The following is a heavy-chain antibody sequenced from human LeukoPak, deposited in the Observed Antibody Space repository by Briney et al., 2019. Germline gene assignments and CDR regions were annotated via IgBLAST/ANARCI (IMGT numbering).Heavy chain of an antibody. J-gene: IGHJ4*02. Sequence: SETLSLTCAVYGGSFSGYYWSWIRKPPGKGLEWIGEINHSGSTNYNPSLKSRVTISVDTSKNQFSLKLSSVTAADTAVYYCARVVSLRYFDRLSPGRKYYFDYWGQGTLVTVSS. CDR1: GGSFSGYY. CDR2: INHSGST. D-gene: IGHD3-9*01. V-gene: IGHV4-34*01. CDR3: ARVVSLRYFDRLSPGRKYYFDY.